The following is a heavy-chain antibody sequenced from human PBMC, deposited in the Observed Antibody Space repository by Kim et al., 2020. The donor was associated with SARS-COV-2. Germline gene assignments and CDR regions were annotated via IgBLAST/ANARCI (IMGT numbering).Heavy chain of an antibody. CDR3: ARGDYGSGSYYTYYFDY. CDR2: INWNGGST. V-gene: IGHV3-20*04. CDR1: GFTFDDYG. D-gene: IGHD3-10*01. Sequence: GGSLRLSCAASGFTFDDYGMSWVRQAPGKGLERVSGINWNGGSTGYADSVKGRFTISRDNAKNSLYLQMNSLRAEDTALYYCARGDYGSGSYYTYYFDYWGQGTLVTVSS. J-gene: IGHJ4*02.